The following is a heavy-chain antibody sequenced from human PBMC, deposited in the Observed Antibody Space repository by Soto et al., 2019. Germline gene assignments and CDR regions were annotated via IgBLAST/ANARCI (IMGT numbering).Heavy chain of an antibody. V-gene: IGHV4-61*01. D-gene: IGHD1-26*01. CDR3: ERNWHKKWEIPRNFDS. CDR2: IYSSGST. J-gene: IGHJ4*02. Sequence: SETLSLTCTVSGASVSSGNYYWNWIRQSPGKGLEWIGFIYSSGSTNYSPSLKSRVTMSLDTSKNQFSLRLTSVTAADTAIYYCERNWHKKWEIPRNFDSWGQGNLGTGSS. CDR1: GASVSSGNYY.